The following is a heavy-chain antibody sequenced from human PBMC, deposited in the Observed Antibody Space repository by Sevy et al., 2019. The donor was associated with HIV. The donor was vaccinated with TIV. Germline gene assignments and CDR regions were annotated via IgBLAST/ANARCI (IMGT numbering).Heavy chain of an antibody. D-gene: IGHD3-3*01. CDR1: GYTFTSYG. CDR2: ISAYNGNT. V-gene: IGHV1-18*01. Sequence: ASVKVSCKASGYTFTSYGISWVRQAPGQGLEWMGWISAYNGNTNYAQKLQGRVTMTTDTSTSTAYMELRSLRSDDTAVYYCARERRITIFRVVFDYWGQGTLVTVSS. CDR3: ARERRITIFRVVFDY. J-gene: IGHJ4*02.